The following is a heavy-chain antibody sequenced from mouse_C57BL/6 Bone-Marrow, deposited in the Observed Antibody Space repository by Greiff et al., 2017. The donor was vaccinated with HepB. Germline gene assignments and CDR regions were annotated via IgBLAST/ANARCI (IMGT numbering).Heavy chain of an antibody. CDR1: GYTFTSYW. J-gene: IGHJ3*01. CDR3: ARDSTSTVVAPGFAY. CDR2: IYPGSGST. D-gene: IGHD1-1*01. V-gene: IGHV1-55*01. Sequence: QVQLQQPGAELVKPGASVKMSCKASGYTFTSYWITWVKQRPGQGLEWIGDIYPGSGSTNYNEKFKSKATLTVDTSSSTAYMQRSSLTSEDSAVYYWARDSTSTVVAPGFAYWGQGTLVTVSA.